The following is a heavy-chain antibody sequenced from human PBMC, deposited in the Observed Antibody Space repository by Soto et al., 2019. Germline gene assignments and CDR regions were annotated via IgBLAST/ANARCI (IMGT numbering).Heavy chain of an antibody. CDR2: IWYDGSNK. CDR3: AEIEMGYCSSTSCFGRDFDY. D-gene: IGHD2-2*01. V-gene: IGHV3-33*01. CDR1: GFTFSSYG. J-gene: IGHJ4*02. Sequence: QVQLVESGGGVVQPGRSLRLSCAASGFTFSSYGMHWVRQAPGKGLEWVAVIWYDGSNKYYADSVKGRFTISRDNSKNTLDLEMNSLRAEDTGGYFCAEIEMGYCSSTSCFGRDFDYWGQGTLVTVSS.